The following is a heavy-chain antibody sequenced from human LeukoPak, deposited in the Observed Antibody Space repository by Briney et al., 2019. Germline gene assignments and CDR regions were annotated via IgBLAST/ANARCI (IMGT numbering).Heavy chain of an antibody. D-gene: IGHD6-13*01. J-gene: IGHJ4*02. CDR3: ARAPGSSTSWSYFDF. CDR1: GFTFSSYA. Sequence: PGGSLRPSCAASGFTFSSYAIHWVRQAPGKGLEWVAVISHDGSNKNYADSVKGRFTVSRDNSKNTLYLQMNSLRGEDTAVYYCARAPGSSTSWSYFDFWGQGTLVTVSS. CDR2: ISHDGSNK. V-gene: IGHV3-30-3*01.